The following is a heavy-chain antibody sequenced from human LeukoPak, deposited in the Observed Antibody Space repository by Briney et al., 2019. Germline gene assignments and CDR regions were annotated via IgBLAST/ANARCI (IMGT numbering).Heavy chain of an antibody. D-gene: IGHD3-3*01. CDR1: GGSISNYY. CDR2: IYYSGST. V-gene: IGHV4-59*06. CDR3: ARGTVLRFLEWLSPYFDY. Sequence: SETLSLTCTVSGGSISNYYWSWIRQHPGKGLEWIGYIYYSGSTYYNPSLKSRVTIPVDTSKNQFSLKLSSVTAADTAVYYCARGTVLRFLEWLSPYFDYWGQGTLVTVSS. J-gene: IGHJ4*02.